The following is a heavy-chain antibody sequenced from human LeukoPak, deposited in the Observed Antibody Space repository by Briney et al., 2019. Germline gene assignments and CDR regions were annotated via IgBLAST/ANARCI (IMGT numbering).Heavy chain of an antibody. CDR1: GITFSGYW. V-gene: IGHV3-74*01. CDR3: ARQKSGIGADY. J-gene: IGHJ4*02. D-gene: IGHD6-13*01. Sequence: GGSLRLSCAASGITFSGYWMHWVRQVPGKGLVWVSRINSDGSSTSYADSVKGRFTISRDNAKNTLYLQMNSLRAEDTAVYYCARQKSGIGADYWGQGTLVTVSS. CDR2: INSDGSST.